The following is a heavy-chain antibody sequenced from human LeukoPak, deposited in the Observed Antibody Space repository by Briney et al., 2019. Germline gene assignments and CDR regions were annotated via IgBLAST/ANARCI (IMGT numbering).Heavy chain of an antibody. Sequence: GGSLRLSCAASGFTLSSYSMNWVRQAPGKGLEWVSSISSSSSYIYYADSVKGRFTISRDNAKNSLYLQMNSLRAEDTAVYYCARDVSATGEAFDYWGQGTLVTVSS. CDR1: GFTLSSYS. J-gene: IGHJ4*02. D-gene: IGHD3-10*01. CDR2: ISSSSSYI. V-gene: IGHV3-21*01. CDR3: ARDVSATGEAFDY.